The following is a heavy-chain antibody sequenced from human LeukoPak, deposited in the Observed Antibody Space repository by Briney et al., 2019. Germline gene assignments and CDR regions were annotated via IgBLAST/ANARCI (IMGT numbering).Heavy chain of an antibody. V-gene: IGHV3-20*04. CDR2: INWNGAST. D-gene: IGHD3-22*01. Sequence: GGSLRLSCAASGFTFNDYGLSWVRQAPGKGLEWVSGINWNGASTGYTDSVKGRFTISRDNAKNSLYLQMNSLRAEDTAVYYCARMLYYYDSSGSGGWFDPWGQGTLVTVSS. CDR3: ARMLYYYDSSGSGGWFDP. CDR1: GFTFNDYG. J-gene: IGHJ5*02.